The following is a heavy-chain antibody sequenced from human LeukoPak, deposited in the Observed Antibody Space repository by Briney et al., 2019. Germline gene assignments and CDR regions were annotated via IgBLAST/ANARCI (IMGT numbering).Heavy chain of an antibody. CDR1: GYRFTGYS. Sequence: ASVKVSCRASGYRFTGYSIHWVRQAPGQGLEWMGWINPNSGGTNSAQKFQGRVTLTRDTSINTAYMELSRLRSDDTAVYYCARADYYYYYMDVWGKGTTVSVSS. CDR2: INPNSGGT. J-gene: IGHJ6*03. V-gene: IGHV1-2*02. CDR3: ARADYYYYYMDV.